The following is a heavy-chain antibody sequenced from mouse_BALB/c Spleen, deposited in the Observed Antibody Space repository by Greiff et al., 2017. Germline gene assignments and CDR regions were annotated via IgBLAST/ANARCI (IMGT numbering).Heavy chain of an antibody. J-gene: IGHJ4*01. CDR3: ARCYGSSPYAMDY. CDR2: ISYSGST. Sequence: VQLKQSGPSLVKPSQTLSLTCSVTGDSITSGYWNWIRKFPGNKLEYMGYISYSGSTYYNPSLKSRISITRDTSKNQYYLQLNSVTTEDTATYYCARCYGSSPYAMDYWGQGTSVTVSS. CDR1: GDSITSGY. D-gene: IGHD1-1*01. V-gene: IGHV3-8*02.